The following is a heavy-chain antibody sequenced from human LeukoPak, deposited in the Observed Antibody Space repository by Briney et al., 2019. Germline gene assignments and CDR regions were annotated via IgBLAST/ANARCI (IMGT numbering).Heavy chain of an antibody. V-gene: IGHV4-39*07. D-gene: IGHD3-10*01. J-gene: IGHJ4*02. CDR3: ARDAMVRGRPFDY. Sequence: SETLSLTCTVSGGSIISNNYFWGWIRQPPGKGLEWIGSIYYSGTTYYKSSLKTRVLMSVDTSKNQFSLKLSSVTAADTAVYYCARDAMVRGRPFDYWGQGTLVTVSS. CDR1: GGSIISNNYF. CDR2: IYYSGTT.